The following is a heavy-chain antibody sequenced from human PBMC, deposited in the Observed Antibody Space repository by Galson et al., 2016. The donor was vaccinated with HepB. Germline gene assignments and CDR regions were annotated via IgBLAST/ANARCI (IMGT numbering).Heavy chain of an antibody. V-gene: IGHV3-33*06. CDR2: ICNDGSTK. J-gene: IGHJ4*02. D-gene: IGHD6-19*01. CDR1: GFTFSSYA. CDR3: AKNSYSSAWYPDY. Sequence: SLRLSCAASGFTFSSYAMHWVRQAPGKGLEWVSDICNDGSTKYYADSVKGRFTISRDNSKNSVYLQMNSLSAEDTAVYYCAKNSYSSAWYPDYWGQWTMVTVSS.